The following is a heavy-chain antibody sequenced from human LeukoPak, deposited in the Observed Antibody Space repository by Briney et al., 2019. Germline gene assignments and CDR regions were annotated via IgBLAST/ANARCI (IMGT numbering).Heavy chain of an antibody. CDR3: AKVQSDIVGAMFFSFDV. CDR1: AFTFNSYS. V-gene: IGHV3-21*06. J-gene: IGHJ3*01. CDR2: IIGSGSEM. D-gene: IGHD1-26*01. Sequence: GGSLRLSCGGSAFTFNSYSMNWVRQAPGKGLEWVASIIGSGSEMFYADSLKGRFTISRDNSKNSLYLQMNSLRVEDTAVYYCAKVQSDIVGAMFFSFDVWGQGTMVSVSS.